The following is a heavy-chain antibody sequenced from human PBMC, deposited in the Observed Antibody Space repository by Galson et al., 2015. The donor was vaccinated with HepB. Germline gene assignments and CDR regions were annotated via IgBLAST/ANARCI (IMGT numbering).Heavy chain of an antibody. CDR2: IYPGDSDT. CDR1: GYIFTNYW. V-gene: IGHV5-51*01. Sequence: QSGAEVKEPGESLKISRTASGYIFTNYWIGWVRHMPGEGLEWMGRIYPGDSDTTYSPSFQGQVTISADKSIGTAYLQWNSLKASDTAIYYCARRGWGSSFWYFDLWGHGTLVTVSS. CDR3: ARRGWGSSFWYFDL. D-gene: IGHD7-27*01. J-gene: IGHJ2*01.